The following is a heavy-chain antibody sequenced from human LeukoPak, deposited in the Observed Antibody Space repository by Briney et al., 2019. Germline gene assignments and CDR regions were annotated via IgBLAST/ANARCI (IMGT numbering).Heavy chain of an antibody. Sequence: GALRLSCAASGFTFSSYWMHWVRQAPGKGLVWVSRINSDGSSTSYADSVKGRFTISRDNAKNTLYLQMNSLRAEDTAVYYCAELGITMIGGVWGKGTTVTISS. CDR2: INSDGSST. J-gene: IGHJ6*04. CDR3: AELGITMIGGV. CDR1: GFTFSSYW. D-gene: IGHD3-10*02. V-gene: IGHV3-74*01.